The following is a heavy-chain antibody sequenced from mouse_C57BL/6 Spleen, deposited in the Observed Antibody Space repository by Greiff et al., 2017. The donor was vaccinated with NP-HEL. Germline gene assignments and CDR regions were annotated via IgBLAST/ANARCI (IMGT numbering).Heavy chain of an antibody. D-gene: IGHD2-14*01. Sequence: EVKLVESGESLVKPGGSLKLSCAASGFTFSSYAMSWVRQTPEKRLEWVAYISSGGDYIYYADTVKGRFTISRDNARNTLYLQMSSLKSEDTAMYYCTRFGTRSYYFDYWGQGTTLTVSS. CDR3: TRFGTRSYYFDY. CDR2: ISSGGDYI. J-gene: IGHJ2*01. CDR1: GFTFSSYA. V-gene: IGHV5-9-1*02.